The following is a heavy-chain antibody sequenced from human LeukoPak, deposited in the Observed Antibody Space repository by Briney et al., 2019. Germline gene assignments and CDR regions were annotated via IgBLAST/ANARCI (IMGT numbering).Heavy chain of an antibody. Sequence: GGSLRLSCAASGFTFSSYSMNWVRQAPGKGLEWVSYISSSSSTIYYADSVKGRFTISRDNAKNSLYLQMNSLRAEDTAVYYCARDSGWLGVHWCFDLWGRGTLVTVSS. CDR1: GFTFSSYS. D-gene: IGHD6-19*01. V-gene: IGHV3-48*01. J-gene: IGHJ2*01. CDR3: ARDSGWLGVHWCFDL. CDR2: ISSSSSTI.